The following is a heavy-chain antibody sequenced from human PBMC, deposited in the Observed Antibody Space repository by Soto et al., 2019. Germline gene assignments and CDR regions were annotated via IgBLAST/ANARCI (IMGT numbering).Heavy chain of an antibody. Sequence: SETLSLTCTVSGGSISNYYWNWIRQSPGKGLEWIGSIYNTGSTSYNPSLKSRVTMSVDTSKNQFSLKLTSLTAADAAVYYCARTCFDSGTYYNSCFDPWGQGTLVTVSS. CDR1: GGSISNYY. J-gene: IGHJ5*02. CDR3: ARTCFDSGTYYNSCFDP. D-gene: IGHD3-10*01. V-gene: IGHV4-59*01. CDR2: IYNTGST.